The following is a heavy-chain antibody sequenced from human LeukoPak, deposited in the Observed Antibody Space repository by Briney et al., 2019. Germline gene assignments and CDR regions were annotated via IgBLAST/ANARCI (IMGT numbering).Heavy chain of an antibody. D-gene: IGHD1-26*01. CDR3: AKGYGWEASYYYYYMDV. CDR1: GFTFNKAW. V-gene: IGHV3-15*01. CDR2: IRPDGGTT. J-gene: IGHJ6*03. Sequence: PGGSLRLSCAASGFTFNKAWMSWVRQTPGKGLEWICRIRPDGGTTDYAAPVKGRITISRDDSKNTLYLQMNSLRAEDTAVYYCAKGYGWEASYYYYYMDVWGKGTTVTISS.